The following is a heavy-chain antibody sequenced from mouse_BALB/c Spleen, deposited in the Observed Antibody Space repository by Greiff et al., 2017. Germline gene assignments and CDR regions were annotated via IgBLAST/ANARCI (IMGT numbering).Heavy chain of an antibody. CDR1: GYTFSSYW. D-gene: IGHD1-1*02. CDR2: ILPGSGST. J-gene: IGHJ4*01. Sequence: QVQLQQSGAELMKPGASVKISCKATGYTFSSYWIEWVKQRPGHGLEWIGEILPGSGSTNYNEKFKGKATFTADTSSNTAYMQLSSLASEDSAVYYCAGGGNHGDYYAMDYWGQGTSVTVSS. CDR3: AGGGNHGDYYAMDY. V-gene: IGHV1-9*01.